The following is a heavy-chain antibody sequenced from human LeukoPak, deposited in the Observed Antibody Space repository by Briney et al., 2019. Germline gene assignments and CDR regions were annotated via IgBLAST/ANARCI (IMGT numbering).Heavy chain of an antibody. CDR2: ISSSGGAI. CDR3: MGSGWYTFDY. CDR1: GFTFSSFE. V-gene: IGHV3-48*03. Sequence: PGGSLRLSCAASGFTFSSFEMNWVRQAPGKGLESIAYISSSGGAIFYADSVKGRFTISRDNAKNSLYLQMNSLRAEDTAVYYCMGSGWYTFDYWGQGTLVTVSS. J-gene: IGHJ4*02. D-gene: IGHD6-19*01.